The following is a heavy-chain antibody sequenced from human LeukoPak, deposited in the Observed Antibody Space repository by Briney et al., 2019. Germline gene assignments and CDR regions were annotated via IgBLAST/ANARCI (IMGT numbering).Heavy chain of an antibody. D-gene: IGHD5-18*01. CDR1: GGSISSYY. CDR3: ARGSTAMAIFDY. J-gene: IGHJ4*02. CDR2: IYYSGST. Sequence: PSETLSLTCTVSGGSISSYYWSWIRQPPGKGLEWLGYIYYSGSTNYNPSLKNRVTISVDTSKNQFSLKLSSVTAADTAVYYCARGSTAMAIFDYWGQGTLVTVSS. V-gene: IGHV4-59*08.